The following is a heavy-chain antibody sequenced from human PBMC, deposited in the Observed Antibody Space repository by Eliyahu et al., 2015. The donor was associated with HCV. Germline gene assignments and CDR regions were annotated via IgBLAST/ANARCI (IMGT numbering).Heavy chain of an antibody. J-gene: IGHJ4*02. CDR3: AKGGGEWELLLHF. D-gene: IGHD1-26*01. V-gene: IGHV3-23*01. CDR2: ISGSGFT. Sequence: EVQLLESGGGLIQPGGSLRLSCXASGFTFSSYAXNWVRQAPGKGLEWVSAISGSGFTYYADSVKGRFTISRDNSKNTLYLQMNSLRAEDTAVYYCAKGGGEWELLLHFWGQGALVTVSS. CDR1: GFTFSSYA.